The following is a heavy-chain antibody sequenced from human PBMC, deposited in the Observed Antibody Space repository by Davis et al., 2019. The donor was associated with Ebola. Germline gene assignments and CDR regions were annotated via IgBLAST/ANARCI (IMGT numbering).Heavy chain of an antibody. CDR1: VYTFTSYD. Sequence: APVKVSCKASVYTFTSYDINWVRQATGQGLEWVGWMNPKSGNTGYAEKFQGRVTMTRNTSIRTAYMELSSLRSEDTAVYYCARGRGRFGELIKNWFDPWGQGTLVTVSS. J-gene: IGHJ5*02. V-gene: IGHV1-8*01. CDR2: MNPKSGNT. D-gene: IGHD3-10*01. CDR3: ARGRGRFGELIKNWFDP.